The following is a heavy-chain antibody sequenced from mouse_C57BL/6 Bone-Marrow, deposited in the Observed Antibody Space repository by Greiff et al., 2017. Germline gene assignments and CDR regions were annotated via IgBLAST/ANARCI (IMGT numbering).Heavy chain of an antibody. CDR2: LWSGGST. J-gene: IGHJ4*01. CDR1: GFSLTSYG. D-gene: IGHD2-2*01. Sequence: QVQLQQSGPGLVQPSQSLSITCTVSGFSLTSYGVHWVRQSPGKGLEWLGVLWSGGSTDYNAAFISRLSISKDNSKSQVFFKMNSLQADDTAIYYCARKDYGYDYAMDYWGQGTSVTVSS. V-gene: IGHV2-2*01. CDR3: ARKDYGYDYAMDY.